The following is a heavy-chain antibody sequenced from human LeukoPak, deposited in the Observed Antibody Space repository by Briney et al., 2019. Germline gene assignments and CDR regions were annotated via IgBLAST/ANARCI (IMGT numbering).Heavy chain of an antibody. J-gene: IGHJ6*03. CDR3: ARVKDPGGYYYYYYMDV. CDR2: INHSGGT. CDR1: GGSFSGYY. D-gene: IGHD3-16*01. V-gene: IGHV4-34*01. Sequence: PSETLSLTCAVYGGSFSGYYWSWIRQPPGKGLEWIGEINHSGGTKYNPSLKSRVAISVDTSKNQFSLKPSSVTAADTAMYYCARVKDPGGYYYYYYMDVWGKGTTVTVSS.